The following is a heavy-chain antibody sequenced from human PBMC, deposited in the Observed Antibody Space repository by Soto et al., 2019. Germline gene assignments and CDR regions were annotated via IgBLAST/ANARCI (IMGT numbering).Heavy chain of an antibody. V-gene: IGHV1-18*01. D-gene: IGHD3-10*01. Sequence: QVQLVQSGAEVKKPGASVKVSCTGSGYTFSIYGINWVRQAPGQGLEWMGWISPYNGNTKYAQSLQGRVTMTTDTSTSTAYMELRSLRSEDTAVYYCARDLDGSGSYYTDYWGQGTLVAFSS. CDR1: GYTFSIYG. CDR3: ARDLDGSGSYYTDY. CDR2: ISPYNGNT. J-gene: IGHJ4*02.